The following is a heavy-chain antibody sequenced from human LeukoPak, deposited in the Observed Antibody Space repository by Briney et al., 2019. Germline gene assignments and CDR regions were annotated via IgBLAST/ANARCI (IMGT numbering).Heavy chain of an antibody. CDR1: GFTFSDYY. Sequence: PGGSLRLSCAASGFTFSDYYMSWIRQAPGKGLEGVSYISSSGSTIYYADSVKGRFTISWANAKNSLYLQRNSLRAAGTAVYYCARDLPDPRMITFGGVHPLWFDPWGQGTLVTVSS. CDR3: ARDLPDPRMITFGGVHPLWFDP. J-gene: IGHJ5*02. V-gene: IGHV3-11*01. D-gene: IGHD3-16*01. CDR2: ISSSGSTI.